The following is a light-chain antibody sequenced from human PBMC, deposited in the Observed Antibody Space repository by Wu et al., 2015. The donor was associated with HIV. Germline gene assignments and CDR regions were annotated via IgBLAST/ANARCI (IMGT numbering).Light chain of an antibody. V-gene: IGKV3-11*01. CDR2: DTS. Sequence: EIVLTQSPATLSLSPGERATLSCRASQSVSSYLAWYQQKPGQTPRLVIQDTSNRATGIPARFSGSGSGTDFTLTISSLEPEDFAVYYCQQRSNWPPLTFGGGTKVEI. CDR1: QSVSSY. CDR3: QQRSNWPPLT. J-gene: IGKJ4*01.